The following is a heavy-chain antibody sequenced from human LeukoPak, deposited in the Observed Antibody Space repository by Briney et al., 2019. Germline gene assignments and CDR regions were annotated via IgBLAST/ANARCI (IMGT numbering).Heavy chain of an antibody. CDR2: INSDGSWT. Sequence: SGGSLRLSCAASRFTFSSYAMHWVRQAPGKGLVWVSHINSDGSWTSYADSVKGRFTISKDNAKNTVYLQMNNLRAEDTAVYYCVSFYETYWGRGTLVTVSS. V-gene: IGHV3-74*01. CDR3: VSFYETY. D-gene: IGHD2/OR15-2a*01. CDR1: RFTFSSYA. J-gene: IGHJ4*02.